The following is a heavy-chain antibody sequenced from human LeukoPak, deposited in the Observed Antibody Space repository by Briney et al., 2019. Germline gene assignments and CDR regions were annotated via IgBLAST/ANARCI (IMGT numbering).Heavy chain of an antibody. CDR2: IKQDGSEE. J-gene: IGHJ6*02. D-gene: IGHD3-10*01. V-gene: IGHV3-7*01. CDR3: ARGSRYGSGSYYGYGMDV. CDR1: GFTFSSYW. Sequence: GGSLRLSCAASGFTFSSYWMSWVRQAPGKGLEWVANIKQDGSEEYYVDSVKGRFTISRDNAKNSLYLQMNSLRAEDTAVYYCARGSRYGSGSYYGYGMDVWGQGTTVTVSS.